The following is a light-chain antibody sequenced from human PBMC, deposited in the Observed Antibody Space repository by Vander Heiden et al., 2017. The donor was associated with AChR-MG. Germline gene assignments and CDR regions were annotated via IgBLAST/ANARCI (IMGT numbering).Light chain of an antibody. CDR1: QSLVSSDGNTY. CDR2: KVS. V-gene: IGKV2-30*01. Sequence: DVVLTQSPLSLPVTVGQPASISCRSSQSLVSSDGNTYLNWFHQRPGQSPRRLIYKVSNRDSGVPDRFSGSGSGTDFTLKISRVEAEDVGVYYCREDRYWPWTFGQGTKVEIK. J-gene: IGKJ1*01. CDR3: REDRYWPWT.